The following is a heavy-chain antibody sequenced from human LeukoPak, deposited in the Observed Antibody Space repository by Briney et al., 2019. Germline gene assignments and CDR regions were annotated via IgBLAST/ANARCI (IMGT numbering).Heavy chain of an antibody. J-gene: IGHJ5*02. D-gene: IGHD3-10*01. CDR1: GYTFTSYD. CDR2: MNPNSGNT. CDR3: ARESNYYGSGSYLPGLDP. V-gene: IGHV1-8*01. Sequence: ASVKVSCKASGYTFTSYDINWVRQATGQGLEWMGWMNPNSGNTGYAQKFQGRVTMTRNTSISTAYMELSSLRSEDTAVYYCARESNYYGSGSYLPGLDPWGQGTLVTVSS.